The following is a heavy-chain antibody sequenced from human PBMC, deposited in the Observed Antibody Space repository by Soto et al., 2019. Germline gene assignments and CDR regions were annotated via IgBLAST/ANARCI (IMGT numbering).Heavy chain of an antibody. CDR3: ARGPNRVVPAAIYYYYYMDV. V-gene: IGHV1-8*01. D-gene: IGHD2-2*01. Sequence: ASVKVSCKASGYTLTSYDINWVRQATGQGLEWMGWMNPNSGNTGYAQKFQGRVTMTRNTSISTAYMELSSLRSEDTAVYYCARGPNRVVPAAIYYYYYMDVWGKGTTVTVSS. CDR1: GYTLTSYD. J-gene: IGHJ6*03. CDR2: MNPNSGNT.